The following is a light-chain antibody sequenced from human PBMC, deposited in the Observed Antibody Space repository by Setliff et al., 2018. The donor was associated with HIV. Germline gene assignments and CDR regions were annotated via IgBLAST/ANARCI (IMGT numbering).Light chain of an antibody. CDR3: GTWDSSLSAPV. Sequence: QSVLTQPPSVSAAPGQKVTISCSGSSSNIGNNYVSWYQQFPGTAPKLFVYENNKRPSGIPDRGSGSKSGTSATLGITGLQTGDEADYYCGTWDSSLSAPVFGGGTKVTVL. CDR1: SSNIGNNY. V-gene: IGLV1-51*02. J-gene: IGLJ3*02. CDR2: ENN.